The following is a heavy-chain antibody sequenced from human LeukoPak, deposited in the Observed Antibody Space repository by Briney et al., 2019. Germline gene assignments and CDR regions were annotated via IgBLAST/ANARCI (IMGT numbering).Heavy chain of an antibody. CDR1: GITLSNYG. CDR2: ISSSSSTI. D-gene: IGHD4-23*01. CDR3: ASPGGDYGGSNWFDP. J-gene: IGHJ5*02. Sequence: SGGSLRLSCAVSGITLSNYGMSWVRQVPGKGLEWVSYISSSSSTIYYADSVKGRFTISRDNAKNSLYLQMNSLRAEDTAVYYCASPGGDYGGSNWFDPWGQGTLVTVSS. V-gene: IGHV3-48*04.